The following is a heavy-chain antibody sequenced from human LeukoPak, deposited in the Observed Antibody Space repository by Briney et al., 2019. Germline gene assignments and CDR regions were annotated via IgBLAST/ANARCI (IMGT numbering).Heavy chain of an antibody. CDR1: GGSISSYY. V-gene: IGHV4-59*08. CDR2: IYYSGST. J-gene: IGHJ4*02. D-gene: IGHD4-11*01. CDR3: ARQGRDYRFDY. Sequence: PSETLSLTCTVSGGSISSYYWSWIRQPPGKGLEGIGYIYYSGSTNYNPPLKSRVTISVDPSKNQFSLKLSSVTAADTAVYYCARQGRDYRFDYWGQGTLVTVSS.